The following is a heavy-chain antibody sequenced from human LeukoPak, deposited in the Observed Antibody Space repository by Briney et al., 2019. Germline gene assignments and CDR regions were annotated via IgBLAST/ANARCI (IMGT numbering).Heavy chain of an antibody. CDR2: IFPSSVEI. D-gene: IGHD2-15*01. CDR3: AKAPVASCRGAFCYPFDC. V-gene: IGHV3-23*01. J-gene: IGHJ4*02. Sequence: GGSLRLSCAASGFTFSDFPMIWVRQAPGKGLEWVSTIFPSSVEIHYADSVKGRFTISGDNSRSTLSLQMDSLRAEDTATYYCAKAPVASCRGAFCYPFDCWGQGTLVTVSS. CDR1: GFTFSDFP.